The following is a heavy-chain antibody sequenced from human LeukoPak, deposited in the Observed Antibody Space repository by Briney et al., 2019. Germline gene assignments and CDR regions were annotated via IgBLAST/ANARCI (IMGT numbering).Heavy chain of an antibody. CDR3: ARGGGYCSGGSCHIDY. V-gene: IGHV4-59*01. CDR2: IYYSGST. J-gene: IGHJ4*02. Sequence: SETLSLTCTVSGGSISSYYWSWIRQPPGKGLEWIGYIYYSGSTNHNPSLKSRVTISVDTSKNQFSLKLSSVTAADTAVYYCARGGGYCSGGSCHIDYWGQGTLVTVSS. D-gene: IGHD2-15*01. CDR1: GGSISSYY.